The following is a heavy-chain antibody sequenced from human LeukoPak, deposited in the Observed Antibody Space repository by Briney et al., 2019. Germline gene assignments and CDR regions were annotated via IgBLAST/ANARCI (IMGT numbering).Heavy chain of an antibody. J-gene: IGHJ3*02. CDR2: ISAYNGNT. V-gene: IGHV1-18*01. CDR1: GYTFTSYG. CDR3: ARDEWELLYDAFDI. Sequence: GASVKVSCKASGYTFTSYGISWVRQAPGQGLEWMGWISAYNGNTNYAQKLQGRVTMTTDTSTSTAYMGLRSLRSDDTAVYYCARDEWELLYDAFDIWGQGTMVTVSS. D-gene: IGHD1-26*01.